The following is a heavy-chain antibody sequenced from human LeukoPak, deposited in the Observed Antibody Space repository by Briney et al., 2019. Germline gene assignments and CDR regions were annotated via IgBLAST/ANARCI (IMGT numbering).Heavy chain of an antibody. CDR3: TSALNIKTHY. V-gene: IGHV3-30*03. J-gene: IGHJ4*02. Sequence: GRSLRLSCAASGFTFSSYGMHWVRQAPGKGLEWVAVISYDGSNKYYADSVKGRFTISRDNAKKTLYLQMDSLRAEDTALYYCTSALNIKTHYWGQGTLVTVSS. CDR2: ISYDGSNK. D-gene: IGHD4-23*01. CDR1: GFTFSSYG.